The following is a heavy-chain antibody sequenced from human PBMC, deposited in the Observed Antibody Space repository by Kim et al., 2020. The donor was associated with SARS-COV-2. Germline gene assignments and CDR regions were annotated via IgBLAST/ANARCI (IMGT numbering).Heavy chain of an antibody. V-gene: IGHV3-11*01. CDR3: ARVVQGSDGMDV. Sequence: GGSLRLSCVASEFSFSDYYMSWVRQAPGKGLEWLSHISGSSNTIVYEDSAKGRFTISRDNAKNSLHLQMNSLRADDTAVYYCARVVQGSDGMDVWGQGST. CDR1: EFSFSDYY. CDR2: ISGSSNTI. J-gene: IGHJ6*01.